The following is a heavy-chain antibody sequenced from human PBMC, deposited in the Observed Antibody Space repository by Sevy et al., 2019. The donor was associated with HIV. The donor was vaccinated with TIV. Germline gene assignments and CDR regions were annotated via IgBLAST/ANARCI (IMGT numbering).Heavy chain of an antibody. Sequence: GGSLRLSCAASGFTFSSYSMNWVRQAPGKGLEWVSSISSSSSYIYYADSLKGRFTISRDNAKNSLYLQMNSLRGEDTAVYSCARAREWITGTTNFFDYWGQGTLVTVSS. CDR1: GFTFSSYS. CDR2: ISSSSSYI. CDR3: ARAREWITGTTNFFDY. V-gene: IGHV3-21*01. D-gene: IGHD1-20*01. J-gene: IGHJ4*02.